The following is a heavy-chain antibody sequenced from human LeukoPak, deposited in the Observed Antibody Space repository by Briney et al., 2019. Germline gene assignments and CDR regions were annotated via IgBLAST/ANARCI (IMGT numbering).Heavy chain of an antibody. CDR2: INPSGGST. D-gene: IGHD1-26*01. V-gene: IGHV1-46*01. CDR3: ARERREWEIPFAY. CDR1: GFTFTSYG. J-gene: IGHJ4*02. Sequence: ASVKVSCKASGFTFTSYGFSWVRQAPGQGLEWMGIINPSGGSTSYAQKFQGRVTMTRDTSTSTVYMELSSLRCYDLAVYYCARERREWEIPFAYLGQGTLVTVSS.